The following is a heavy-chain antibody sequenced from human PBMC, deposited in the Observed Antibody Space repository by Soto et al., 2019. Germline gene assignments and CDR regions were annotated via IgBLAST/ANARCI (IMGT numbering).Heavy chain of an antibody. CDR2: ISSSSSYI. Sequence: GGSLRLSCAASGFTFSSYSMNWVRQAPGKGLEWVSSISSSSSYIYYADSVKGRFTISRDNAKNSLYLQMNSLRAEDTAVYYCARDPGYIWGSYSPPDYFDYWGQGTLVTVSS. CDR1: GFTFSSYS. D-gene: IGHD3-16*01. CDR3: ARDPGYIWGSYSPPDYFDY. V-gene: IGHV3-21*01. J-gene: IGHJ4*02.